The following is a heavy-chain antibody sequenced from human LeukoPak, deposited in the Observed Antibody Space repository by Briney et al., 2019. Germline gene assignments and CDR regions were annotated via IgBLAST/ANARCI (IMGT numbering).Heavy chain of an antibody. J-gene: IGHJ4*02. Sequence: PSETLSLTCTVSGGSISSSSYYWGWIRQPPGKGLEWIGSIYYSGGTYYNPSLKSRVTISVDTSKNQFSLKLSSVTAADTAVYYCASDAWGSRYGHWGQGTLVTVSS. CDR3: ASDAWGSRYGH. D-gene: IGHD3-16*01. V-gene: IGHV4-39*01. CDR1: GGSISSSSYY. CDR2: IYYSGGT.